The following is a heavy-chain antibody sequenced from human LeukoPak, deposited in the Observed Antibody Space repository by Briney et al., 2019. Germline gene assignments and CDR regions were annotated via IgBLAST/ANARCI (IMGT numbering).Heavy chain of an antibody. CDR3: AGGFDSSKMGY. V-gene: IGHV4-31*03. D-gene: IGHD6-13*01. CDR1: GGSISSGGHY. CDR2: IYYSEIT. Sequence: PSQTLSLTCTVSGGSISSGGHYWSWIPQHPGKGLEWIVCIYYSEITYYNPSLKSRVTISVDSSENQLSLKLSSVTAADTAVYYCAGGFDSSKMGYWGRGTLVTVSS. J-gene: IGHJ4*02.